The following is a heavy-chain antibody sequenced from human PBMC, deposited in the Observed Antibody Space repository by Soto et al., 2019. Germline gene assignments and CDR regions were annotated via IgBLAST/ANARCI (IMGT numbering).Heavy chain of an antibody. D-gene: IGHD1-26*01. Sequence: GGSLRLSCAATGFIFENFGMSWVRQAPGKGLEWISSISGSGFKKYYADSVKGRFTISRDNSKSTVYLELNNLSAEDTAVYHCAKNQGVELVPLATVDWFDPWGQGSVVTVSS. CDR2: ISGSGFKK. CDR1: GFIFENFG. CDR3: AKNQGVELVPLATVDWFDP. V-gene: IGHV3-23*01. J-gene: IGHJ5*02.